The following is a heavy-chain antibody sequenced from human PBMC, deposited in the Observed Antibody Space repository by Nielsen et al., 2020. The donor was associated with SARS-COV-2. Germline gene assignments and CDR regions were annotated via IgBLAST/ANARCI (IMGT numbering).Heavy chain of an antibody. CDR3: ARLSAGTTRGVYYYYYGMDV. V-gene: IGHV5-51*01. D-gene: IGHD1-1*01. CDR2: IYPGDSDT. J-gene: IGHJ6*02. Sequence: VRQMPGEGLEWMGIIYPGDSDTRYSPSFQGQVTISADKSISTAYLQWSSLKASDTAMYYCARLSAGTTRGVYYYYYGMDVWGQGTTVTVSS.